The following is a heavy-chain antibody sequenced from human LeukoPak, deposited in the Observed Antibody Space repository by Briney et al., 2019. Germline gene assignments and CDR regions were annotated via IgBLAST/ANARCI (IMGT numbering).Heavy chain of an antibody. CDR2: ISYDGSNK. J-gene: IGHJ6*04. V-gene: IGHV3-30*18. CDR3: AKDVGYGEGMDV. CDR1: GFTFSSYG. D-gene: IGHD3-10*01. Sequence: PGGSLRLSCAASGFTFSSYGMHWVRQAPGKGLEWVAVISYDGSNKYYADSVKGRFTISRDNSKNTLYLQMNSLRAEDTAVYYCAKDVGYGEGMDVWGKGTTVTVSS.